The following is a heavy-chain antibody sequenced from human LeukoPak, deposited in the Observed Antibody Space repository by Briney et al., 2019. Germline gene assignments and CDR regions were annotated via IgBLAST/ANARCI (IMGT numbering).Heavy chain of an antibody. V-gene: IGHV3-23*01. J-gene: IGHJ4*02. CDR2: ISGSGGSI. CDR3: AREERYTFDY. CDR1: GFTLSSYG. D-gene: IGHD1-1*01. Sequence: SGGSLRLSCAASGFTLSSYGMGWVRQAPGKGLEWVSVISGSGGSIYYADSVKGRFTISRDNSKNTLYLQMNSLRAEDTAVYYCAREERYTFDYWGQGTLVTVSS.